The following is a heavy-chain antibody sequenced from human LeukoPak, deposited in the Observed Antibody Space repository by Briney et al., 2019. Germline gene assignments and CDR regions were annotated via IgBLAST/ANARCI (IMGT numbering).Heavy chain of an antibody. D-gene: IGHD3-3*01. Sequence: APVKVSCKVSGYTLTELSMHWVRQAPGKGLEWMGGFDPEDGETIYAQKFQGRVTMTEDTSTDTAYMELSSLRSEDTAVYYCATVIRINDFWSGYPPWFDPWGQGTLVTVSS. CDR2: FDPEDGET. CDR3: ATVIRINDFWSGYPPWFDP. CDR1: GYTLTELS. J-gene: IGHJ5*02. V-gene: IGHV1-24*01.